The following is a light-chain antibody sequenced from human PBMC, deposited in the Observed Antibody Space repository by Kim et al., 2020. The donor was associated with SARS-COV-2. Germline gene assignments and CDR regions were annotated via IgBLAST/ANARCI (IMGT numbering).Light chain of an antibody. CDR3: QQSYSTPPT. CDR2: DAS. CDR1: QSISSY. J-gene: IGKJ2*01. V-gene: IGKV1-39*01. Sequence: DIQMTQSPSSLSASVGDRVTITCRASQSISSYLNWYQQKPGKAPKFLIYDASSLQSGVPSRFSGSGSGTDFTLTISSLQPEDFATYYCQQSYSTPPTFGQGTKLEI.